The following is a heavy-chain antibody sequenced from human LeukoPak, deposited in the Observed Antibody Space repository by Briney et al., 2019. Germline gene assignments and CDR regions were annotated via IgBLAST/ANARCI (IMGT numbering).Heavy chain of an antibody. J-gene: IGHJ6*01. V-gene: IGHV4-4*07. D-gene: IGHD3-22*01. CDR3: ARELDSSRGACSLQHGMDV. Sequence: SETLSLTCTVSGVSITNYYRSWIRQPPGKGLEWIGRIYTSGNTNYHPSLKSRVTTSADTSKNQFSLKLSSVTAADTAVYYCARELDSSRGACSLQHGMDVWGEGTTVTVSS. CDR1: GVSITNYY. CDR2: IYTSGNT.